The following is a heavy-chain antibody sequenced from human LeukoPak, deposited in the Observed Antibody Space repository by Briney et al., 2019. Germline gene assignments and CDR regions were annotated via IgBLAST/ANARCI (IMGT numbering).Heavy chain of an antibody. Sequence: PGGSLRLSCAASGFTFSNYGMHWVRQAPGKGLEWVAVISYDGSNKYYADSVKGRFTISRDNSKNTLYLQMNSLRAEDTAVYYCAKDRITFGGVIVGSYFDYWGQGTLVTVSS. CDR2: ISYDGSNK. CDR1: GFTFSNYG. CDR3: AKDRITFGGVIVGSYFDY. V-gene: IGHV3-30*18. D-gene: IGHD3-16*02. J-gene: IGHJ4*02.